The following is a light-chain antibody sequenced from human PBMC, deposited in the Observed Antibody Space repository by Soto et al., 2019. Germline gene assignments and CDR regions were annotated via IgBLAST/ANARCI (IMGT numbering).Light chain of an antibody. J-gene: IGLJ1*01. Sequence: QSALTQPASVSGSPGQSITISCTGTSSDFGGYNYVSWYQQHPGKAPKVMIYEVSNRPSGVPNRFSGSKSGNTASLTIFGLQAEDEADYYCSSYTSSSTPYVFGTGTKVTVL. CDR2: EVS. CDR1: SSDFGGYNY. CDR3: SSYTSSSTPYV. V-gene: IGLV2-14*03.